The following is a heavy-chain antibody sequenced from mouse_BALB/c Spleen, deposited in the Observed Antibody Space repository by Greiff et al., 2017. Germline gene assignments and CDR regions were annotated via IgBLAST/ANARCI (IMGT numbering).Heavy chain of an antibody. Sequence: EVMLVESGGGLVKPGGSLKLSCAASGFTFSSYAMSWVRQSPEKRLEWVAEISSGGSYTYYPATVTGRFTISRDNAKNTLYLEMSSLRSEDTAMYYCARPYYYGSSYYFDDWGQGTTLTVSS. V-gene: IGHV5-9-4*01. CDR1: GFTFSSYA. CDR3: ARPYYYGSSYYFDD. J-gene: IGHJ2*01. CDR2: ISSGGSYT. D-gene: IGHD1-1*01.